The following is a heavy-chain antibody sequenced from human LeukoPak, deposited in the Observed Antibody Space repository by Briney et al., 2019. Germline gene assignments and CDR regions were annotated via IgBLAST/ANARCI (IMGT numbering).Heavy chain of an antibody. CDR3: AKCLSSGWYLWVDY. CDR2: ISSDGSAK. V-gene: IGHV3-30*18. Sequence: GGSLRLSCAASGFTFSSNGMHWVRQAPGKGLEWVAVISSDGSAKYYTDSVKGRFTVSRDNSKNTLYLQMNSLRPEDTAVYYCAKCLSSGWYLWVDYWGQGTLVTVSS. J-gene: IGHJ4*02. CDR1: GFTFSSNG. D-gene: IGHD6-19*01.